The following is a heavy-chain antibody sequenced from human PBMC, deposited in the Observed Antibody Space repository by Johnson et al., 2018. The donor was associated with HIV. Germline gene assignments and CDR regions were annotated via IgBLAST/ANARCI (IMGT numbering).Heavy chain of an antibody. CDR1: EFTFTGNA. V-gene: IGHV3-33*03. D-gene: IGHD2-2*01. Sequence: QVQLVESGGGVVQSGRSLRLSCAASEFTFTGNAMHWVRQAPGKGLEWADLKWCDGGNNNYADSVTARFTISRDNSTTTMLLQMNSLRAEDTAVYYCAKDGSTSCSDCFDAFDIWGQGTMVAVSS. CDR3: AKDGSTSCSDCFDAFDI. CDR2: KWCDGGNN. J-gene: IGHJ3*02.